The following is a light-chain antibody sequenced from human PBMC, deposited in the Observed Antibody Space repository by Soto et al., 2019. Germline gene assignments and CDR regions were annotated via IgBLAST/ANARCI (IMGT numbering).Light chain of an antibody. CDR1: QGISNY. J-gene: IGKJ1*01. Sequence: DIQMTQSPSSLSASVGDRVTITWGASQGISNYLAWYQQKPGKVPKLLIYAASTLQSGVPSRLSGSGYRTDLTLTISGLQSEDAAIYYCQQYQTSTRTFGQGTKVDIK. CDR3: QQYQTSTRT. V-gene: IGKV1-27*01. CDR2: AAS.